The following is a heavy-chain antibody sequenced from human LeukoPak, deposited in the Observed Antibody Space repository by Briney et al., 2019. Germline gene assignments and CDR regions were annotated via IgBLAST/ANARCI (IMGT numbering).Heavy chain of an antibody. CDR1: DGSISNYY. J-gene: IGHJ5*02. V-gene: IGHV4-59*08. CDR2: AYYSGST. D-gene: IGHD6-19*01. Sequence: SETLSLTCSVFDGSISNYYWSWIRQPPGQGLEWIGYAYYSGSTTYNPSLESRVIISVDTSKNQFSLKLTAVTAADTAVYYCARNSAVATSRSWFDPWGQGTLVTVSS. CDR3: ARNSAVATSRSWFDP.